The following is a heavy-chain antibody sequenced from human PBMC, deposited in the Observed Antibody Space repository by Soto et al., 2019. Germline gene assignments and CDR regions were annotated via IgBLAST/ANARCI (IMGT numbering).Heavy chain of an antibody. V-gene: IGHV3-15*01. CDR1: GFTLSNAW. D-gene: IGHD3-10*01. CDR2: FKSKTDGGTT. J-gene: IGHJ6*02. Sequence: GGALRLSSAASGFTLSNAWTSRVGQAPGKGLEWVGRFKSKTDGGTTDYAAPVKGIFTISRDDSNYTHYLQTNSLKTEDTAVYYYTADFSVGSLHYSFYGMDVWGQGTMVTVSS. CDR3: TADFSVGSLHYSFYGMDV.